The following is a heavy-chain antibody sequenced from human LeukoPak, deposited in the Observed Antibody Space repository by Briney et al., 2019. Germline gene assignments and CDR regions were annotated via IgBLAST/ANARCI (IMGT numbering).Heavy chain of an antibody. CDR3: AKDANRIVGPDDYMDV. J-gene: IGHJ6*03. Sequence: GGSLRLSCAASGFTFSNYGMSWLRQAPGKGLEWVSTLSGTSGRTYYADSVRGRSTISRDNSKNTVSLQMHSLRAEDTAVYYCAKDANRIVGPDDYMDVWGKGTAVTIS. CDR2: LSGTSGRT. CDR1: GFTFSNYG. D-gene: IGHD1-26*01. V-gene: IGHV3-23*01.